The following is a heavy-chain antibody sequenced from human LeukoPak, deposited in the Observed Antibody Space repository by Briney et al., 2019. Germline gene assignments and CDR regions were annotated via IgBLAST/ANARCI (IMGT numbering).Heavy chain of an antibody. CDR2: FDPEDGET. J-gene: IGHJ4*02. D-gene: IGHD6-13*01. Sequence: ASVKVSCEVSGYTLTELSMHWVRQAPGKGLEWMGGFDPEDGETIYAQKFQGRVTMTEDTSTDTAYMELSSLRSEDTAVYYCAFRVVAAAGTGFDYWGQGTLVTVSS. CDR3: AFRVVAAAGTGFDY. CDR1: GYTLTELS. V-gene: IGHV1-24*01.